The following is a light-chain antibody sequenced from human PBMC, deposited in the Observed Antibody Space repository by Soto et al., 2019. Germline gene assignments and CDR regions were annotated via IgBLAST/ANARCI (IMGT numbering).Light chain of an antibody. CDR3: QQRSVWPLT. CDR1: QSVSRY. V-gene: IGKV3-11*01. Sequence: EIVLTQFPATLSLSPGDGATLSCSASQSVSRYLAWYQQKRGQAPRLLIYDSSNRATGIPARFSGSGSVTDFSLIISSLEPEDFAVYYWQQRSVWPLTFGGGTRVEIK. J-gene: IGKJ4*01. CDR2: DSS.